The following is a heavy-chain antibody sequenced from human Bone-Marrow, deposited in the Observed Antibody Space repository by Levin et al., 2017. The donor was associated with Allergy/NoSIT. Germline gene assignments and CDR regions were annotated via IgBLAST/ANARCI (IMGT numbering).Heavy chain of an antibody. CDR2: IKSKTDGGTT. V-gene: IGHV3-15*01. Sequence: GGSLRLSCAASGFTFSNAWMSWVRQAPGKGLEWVGRIKSKTDGGTTDYAAPVKGRFTISRDDSKNTLYLQMNSLKTEDTAVYYCTTGVPPLYGEYFQHWGQGTLVTVSS. J-gene: IGHJ1*01. CDR3: TTGVPPLYGEYFQH. D-gene: IGHD4-17*01. CDR1: GFTFSNAW.